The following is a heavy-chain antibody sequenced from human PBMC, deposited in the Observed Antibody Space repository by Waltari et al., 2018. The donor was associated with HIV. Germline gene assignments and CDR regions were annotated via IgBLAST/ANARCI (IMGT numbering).Heavy chain of an antibody. CDR1: GVSLSAYY. CDR3: ARWCKGYKWICDAFDV. CDR2: VRPGGGT. D-gene: IGHD1-20*01. V-gene: IGHV4-34*01. J-gene: IGHJ3*01. Sequence: QEHLQQWGAGLLTTSETLSLTCAVYGVSLSAYYWSWIRQSPGKGLEWIGEVRPGGGTNYNPSLKSRVTISEDTSKNQFSLKLTSVTAADTAVYYCARWCKGYKWICDAFDVWGQGTMVAVSS.